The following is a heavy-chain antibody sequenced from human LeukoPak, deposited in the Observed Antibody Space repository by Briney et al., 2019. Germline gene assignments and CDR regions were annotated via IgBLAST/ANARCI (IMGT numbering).Heavy chain of an antibody. J-gene: IGHJ4*02. CDR1: GFTFSRYS. V-gene: IGHV3-21*05. Sequence: GGSLRLSCAASGFTFSRYSVNWVRQAPGKGLEWVAYIRTSSGGIYYADSVKGRFTISRDNAKSSLYLQMNSLRAEDTAVYYCARDLYGDYGFDYWGQGTQVTVSS. D-gene: IGHD4-17*01. CDR2: IRTSSGGI. CDR3: ARDLYGDYGFDY.